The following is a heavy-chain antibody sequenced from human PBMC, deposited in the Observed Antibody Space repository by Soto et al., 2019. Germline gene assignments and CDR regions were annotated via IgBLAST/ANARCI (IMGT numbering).Heavy chain of an antibody. CDR2: IYSGGST. Sequence: GGSLRLCCAASGLTVSSNYMSWVRQAPGKGLEWVSVIYSGGSTYYADSVKGRFTISRDNSKNTLSLEMHSLRGEDTAVYYCVRGEVRPRFDFWGQGTLVTVSS. V-gene: IGHV3-66*01. CDR3: VRGEVRPRFDF. D-gene: IGHD2-2*01. CDR1: GLTVSSNY. J-gene: IGHJ4*02.